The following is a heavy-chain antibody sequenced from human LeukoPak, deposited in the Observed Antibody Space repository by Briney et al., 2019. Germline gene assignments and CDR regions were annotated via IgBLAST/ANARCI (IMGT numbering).Heavy chain of an antibody. J-gene: IGHJ3*02. CDR1: GFTFSNYW. Sequence: GGSLRLSCVASGFTFSNYWMHWVRQAPGKGLVWVSRINSDENSTAYADSVKGRFTISRDNAKNTLYLQMNSLRDEDTAVYYCARDGGSATYRAFDIWGQGTMVTVSS. CDR3: ARDGGSATYRAFDI. D-gene: IGHD3-16*01. V-gene: IGHV3-74*01. CDR2: INSDENST.